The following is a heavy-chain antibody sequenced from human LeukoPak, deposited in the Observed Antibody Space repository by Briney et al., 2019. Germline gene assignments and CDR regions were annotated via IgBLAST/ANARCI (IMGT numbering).Heavy chain of an antibody. V-gene: IGHV1-24*01. D-gene: IGHD6-13*01. J-gene: IGHJ4*02. CDR2: FDPEDGET. CDR3: ATDRGSSTYDY. Sequence: ASVKVSCKVSGYTLTELSMHWVRQAPGKGLEWMGGFDPEDGETIYAQKFQGRVTTTEDTSTDTAYMELSSLRSEDTAVYYCATDRGSSTYDYWGQGTLVTVSS. CDR1: GYTLTELS.